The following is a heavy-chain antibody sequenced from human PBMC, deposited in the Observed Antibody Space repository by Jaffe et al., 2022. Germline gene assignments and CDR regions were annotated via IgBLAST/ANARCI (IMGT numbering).Heavy chain of an antibody. Sequence: QVQLQQWGAGLLKPSETLSLTCAVYGGSFSGYYWSWIRQPPGKGLEWIGEINHSGSTNYNPSLKSRVTISVDTSKNQFSLKLSSVTAADTAVYYCARGSPSRITMVRGVIITPSYYYYYMDVWGKGTTVTVSS. CDR3: ARGSPSRITMVRGVIITPSYYYYYMDV. V-gene: IGHV4-34*01. CDR2: INHSGST. CDR1: GGSFSGYY. D-gene: IGHD3-10*01. J-gene: IGHJ6*03.